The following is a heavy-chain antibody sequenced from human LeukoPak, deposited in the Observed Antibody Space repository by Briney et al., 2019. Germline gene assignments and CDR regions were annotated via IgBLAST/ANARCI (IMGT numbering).Heavy chain of an antibody. Sequence: ASVKVSCKTSGYTFTNYHIHWVRQAPGQGLEWMGRIDPNTGGTKSAKNFQGRVTMTRDTSNSTAYMALSGLRSDDTAVYYCASLYDIVGTTVDYWGQGTLVTVSS. CDR3: ASLYDIVGTTVDY. CDR2: IDPNTGGT. D-gene: IGHD1-26*01. V-gene: IGHV1-2*06. CDR1: GYTFTNYH. J-gene: IGHJ4*02.